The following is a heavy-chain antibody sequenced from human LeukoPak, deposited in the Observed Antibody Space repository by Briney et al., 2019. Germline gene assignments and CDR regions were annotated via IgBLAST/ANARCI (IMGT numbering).Heavy chain of an antibody. Sequence: ASVKVSCKASGYTFTSYGISWVRQAPGQGLEWMGWISAYNGNTNYAQKLQGRVTMTTDTSTSTAYMELRSLRSDDTAVYYCASRVSDYGSGSFESDAFDIWGQGTMVTVSS. CDR3: ASRVSDYGSGSFESDAFDI. J-gene: IGHJ3*02. CDR1: GYTFTSYG. CDR2: ISAYNGNT. D-gene: IGHD3-10*01. V-gene: IGHV1-18*01.